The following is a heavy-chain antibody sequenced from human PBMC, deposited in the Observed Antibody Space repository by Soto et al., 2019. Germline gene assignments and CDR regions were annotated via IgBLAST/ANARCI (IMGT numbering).Heavy chain of an antibody. CDR2: IYYSGST. CDR3: AREAYGGNSLWYFDL. D-gene: IGHD4-17*01. V-gene: IGHV4-59*01. J-gene: IGHJ2*01. CDR1: GGSISSYY. Sequence: QVQLQESGPGLVKPSETLSLTCTVSGGSISSYYWSWIRQPPGKGLEWIGYIYYSGSTNYNPSLKSRVTISVDTSKNQFSLKLSSVTAADTAVYYCAREAYGGNSLWYFDLWGRGTLVTVSS.